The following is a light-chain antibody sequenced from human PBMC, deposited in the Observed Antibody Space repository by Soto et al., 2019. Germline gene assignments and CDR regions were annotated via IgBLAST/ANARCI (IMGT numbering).Light chain of an antibody. V-gene: IGKV1-5*03. Sequence: DIQMTQSPSTLSGSVGDRVTITCRASQTISSWLAWYQQKPGKAPKLLIYKASSLESGVPSRFSGSGSGTDFTLTISRLEPEDFAVYYCQQYDSSHGKFGQGTKVDIK. CDR3: QQYDSSHGK. J-gene: IGKJ1*01. CDR2: KAS. CDR1: QTISSW.